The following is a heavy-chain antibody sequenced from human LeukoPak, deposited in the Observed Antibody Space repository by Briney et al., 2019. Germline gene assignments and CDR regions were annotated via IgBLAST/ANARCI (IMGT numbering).Heavy chain of an antibody. J-gene: IGHJ6*03. CDR3: ARDVRGSVTSYFYYYMDV. CDR2: IKQDGSEK. Sequence: GGSLKLSCAASGFTFSSYWLSWVRQAPGKGLEWVANIKQDGSEKYSVDSVKGRFTISRDNAKNSLYLQMNSLRTEDTAVYYCARDVRGSVTSYFYYYMDVWGKGTTVSVSS. CDR1: GFTFSSYW. V-gene: IGHV3-7*01. D-gene: IGHD5-18*01.